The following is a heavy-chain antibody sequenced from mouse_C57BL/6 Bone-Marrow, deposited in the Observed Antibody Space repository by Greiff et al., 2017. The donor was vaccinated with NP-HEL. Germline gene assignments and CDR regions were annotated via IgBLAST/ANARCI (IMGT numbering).Heavy chain of an antibody. CDR2: ISSGGSYT. Sequence: EVQGVESGGDLVKPGGSLKLSCAASGFTFSSYGMSWVRQTPDKRLEWVATISSGGSYTYYPDSVKGRFTISRDNAKNTLYLQMSSLKSEDTAMYYCARNWSFDYWGQGTTLTVSS. CDR3: ARNWSFDY. D-gene: IGHD4-1*01. V-gene: IGHV5-6*01. J-gene: IGHJ2*01. CDR1: GFTFSSYG.